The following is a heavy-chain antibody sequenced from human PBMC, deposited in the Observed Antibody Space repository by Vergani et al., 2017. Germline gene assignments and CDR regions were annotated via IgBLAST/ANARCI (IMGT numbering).Heavy chain of an antibody. J-gene: IGHJ6*02. Sequence: QEQLVQSGAEVRKPGASVKVSCKASGYNFTSFDINWVRLATGQGLEWMGWMNPKSGNTAYAAKFQGRITMTRDSSTDTAYMELRSLRSDDTAVFYCARDREDYNSSWFYYAMDVWGQGTTVTVSS. D-gene: IGHD6-13*01. CDR2: MNPKSGNT. CDR3: ARDREDYNSSWFYYAMDV. CDR1: GYNFTSFD. V-gene: IGHV1-8*01.